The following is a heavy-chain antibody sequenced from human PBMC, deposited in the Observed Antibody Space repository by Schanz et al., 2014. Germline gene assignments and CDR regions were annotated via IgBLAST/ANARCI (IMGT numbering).Heavy chain of an antibody. CDR2: ISHDGYST. CDR3: ARPPHDSSGYYPFDY. V-gene: IGHV3-64D*06. J-gene: IGHJ4*02. Sequence: EVQLVESGGGLVQPGGSLRLSCSASGFTFSIYAMHWVRQAPGKGLEYVSAISHDGYSTYYADSVKGRFTISRDNSKNTLYLQMSSLTTEDTAVYYCARPPHDSSGYYPFDYWGQGTLVTVSS. CDR1: GFTFSIYA. D-gene: IGHD3-22*01.